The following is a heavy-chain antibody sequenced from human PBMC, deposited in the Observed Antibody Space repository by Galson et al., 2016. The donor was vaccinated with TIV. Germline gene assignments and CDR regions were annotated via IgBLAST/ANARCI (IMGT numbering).Heavy chain of an antibody. V-gene: IGHV3-30*03. CDR3: ARVYNSYFIDY. J-gene: IGHJ4*02. CDR2: MSDDGTEK. Sequence: SLRLSCATSGFTFRSYGFHWVRQAPGKGLEWVAFMSDDGTEKYYGDSVRGRFTISRDYSKSTLYLQMSSLRPGDSAVYLCARVYNSYFIDYWGQGTLVTVSS. CDR1: GFTFRSYG. D-gene: IGHD3-10*01.